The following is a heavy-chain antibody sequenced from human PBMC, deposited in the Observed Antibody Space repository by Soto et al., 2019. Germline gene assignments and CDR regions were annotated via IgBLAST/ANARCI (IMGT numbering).Heavy chain of an antibody. CDR2: TYYRPKWYN. J-gene: IGHJ5*01. Sequence: LSLTCAISGDSFSSNSAAWNWIRQSPSRGLEWLGRTYYRPKWYNDYVVSVKSRITINPDTSKNQFSLQLNSVTPEDTAVYYCARGRSNGWFFYNWFNSLRQAILVTVCS. CDR3: ARGRSNGWFFYNWFNS. CDR1: GDSFSSNSAA. V-gene: IGHV6-1*01. D-gene: IGHD6-19*01.